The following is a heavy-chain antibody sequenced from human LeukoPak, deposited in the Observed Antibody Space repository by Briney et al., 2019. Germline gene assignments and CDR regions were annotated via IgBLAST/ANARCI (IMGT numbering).Heavy chain of an antibody. CDR3: AKSALQFLEWLSPFDY. CDR2: IIGSGTGT. V-gene: IGHV3-23*01. CDR1: GFIFTDYA. Sequence: GGSLRLSCAASGFIFTDYAMNWVRQAPGKGLEWVSVIIGSGTGTYYADSVTGRFTISRDNSKSTLFLQMTSLRADDTAVYYCAKSALQFLEWLSPFDYWGQGILVTVSS. D-gene: IGHD3-3*01. J-gene: IGHJ4*02.